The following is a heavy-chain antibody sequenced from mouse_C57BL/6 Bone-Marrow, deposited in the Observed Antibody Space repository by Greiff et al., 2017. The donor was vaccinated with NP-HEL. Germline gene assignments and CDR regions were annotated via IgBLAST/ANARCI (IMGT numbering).Heavy chain of an antibody. CDR3: ARNRLPHYYAMDY. Sequence: VQLVESGPGLVQPSQSLSITCTVSGFSLTSSGVPWFRQSPGKGLEWLGVIWSGGSTDYNAAFISRLSISKDNSKSQVFFKMNSLQADDTAIYYCARNRLPHYYAMDYWGQGTSVTVSS. CDR2: IWSGGST. D-gene: IGHD3-2*02. V-gene: IGHV2-2*01. J-gene: IGHJ4*01. CDR1: GFSLTSSG.